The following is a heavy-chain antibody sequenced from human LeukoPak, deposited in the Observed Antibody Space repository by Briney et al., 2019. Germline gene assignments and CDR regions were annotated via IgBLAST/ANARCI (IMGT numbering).Heavy chain of an antibody. V-gene: IGHV4-34*01. Sequence: PSETLSLTCAVYGGSFSGYYWSWIRQPPGKGLEWIGEINHSGSTNYNPSLKSRVTISVDTSKNQFSLKLSSVTAADTAVYYCARGHRTYYYYMDVWGKGTTVTVSS. CDR3: ARGHRTYYYYMDV. CDR2: INHSGST. CDR1: GGSFSGYY. J-gene: IGHJ6*03.